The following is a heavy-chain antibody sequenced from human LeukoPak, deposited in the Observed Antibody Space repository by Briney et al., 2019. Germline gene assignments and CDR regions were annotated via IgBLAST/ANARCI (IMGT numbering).Heavy chain of an antibody. J-gene: IGHJ5*02. CDR1: GGSVSSPDSY. CDR2: VYYIGTT. V-gene: IGHV4-61*03. D-gene: IGHD6-6*01. CDR3: ARNTSSSPWFDP. Sequence: KPSETLSLTCTVSGGSVSSPDSYWSWLRQPPGTGLEWIGNVYYIGTTSYNSSLKSRVTISVDTSKNHFSLEVTSVTAADTAVYFCARNTSSSPWFDPWGQGTLVTVSS.